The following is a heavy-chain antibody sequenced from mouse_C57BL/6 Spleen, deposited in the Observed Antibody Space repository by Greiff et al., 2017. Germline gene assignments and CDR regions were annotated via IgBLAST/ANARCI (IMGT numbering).Heavy chain of an antibody. CDR3: ARCPITTVVATGFDY. CDR1: GYTFTSYW. CDR2: INPSSGYT. D-gene: IGHD1-1*01. V-gene: IGHV1-7*01. Sequence: QVQLQQSGAELAKPGASVKLSCKASGYTFTSYWMHWVQQRPGQGLEWIGYINPSSGYTKYNQKFKDKATLTADKSSSTAYMQLSSLTYEDSAGYYWARCPITTVVATGFDYGGQGTTLTVSS. J-gene: IGHJ2*01.